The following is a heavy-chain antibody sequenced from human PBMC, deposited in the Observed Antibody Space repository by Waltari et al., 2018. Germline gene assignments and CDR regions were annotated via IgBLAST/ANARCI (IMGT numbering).Heavy chain of an antibody. D-gene: IGHD2-15*01. CDR2: IYTSGST. Sequence: QVQLQESGPGLVTPSETLSLTCTVSGGSISSYYWSWTRQPAGKGLEWIGRIYTSGSTNYNPSLKSRVTISVDKSNNQFSLKLSSVTAADTAVYYCAREGYRGNLVDYWGQGTLVTVSS. CDR1: GGSISSYY. J-gene: IGHJ4*02. V-gene: IGHV4-4*07. CDR3: AREGYRGNLVDY.